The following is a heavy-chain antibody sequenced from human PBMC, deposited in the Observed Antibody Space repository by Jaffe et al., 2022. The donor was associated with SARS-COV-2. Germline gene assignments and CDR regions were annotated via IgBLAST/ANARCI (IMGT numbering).Heavy chain of an antibody. D-gene: IGHD2-15*01. CDR2: ISASGGDT. V-gene: IGHV3-23*01. Sequence: EVQLLESGGGLVQPGGSLRLSCAASGFSFNSYAMSWVRQAPGKGLEWVSGISASGGDTYYANSVKGRFTISRDNSKNTLYLQVNSLRVEDTAVFHCAKGGCSGGSCYMDYWGQGTLVSVSS. J-gene: IGHJ4*02. CDR3: AKGGCSGGSCYMDY. CDR1: GFSFNSYA.